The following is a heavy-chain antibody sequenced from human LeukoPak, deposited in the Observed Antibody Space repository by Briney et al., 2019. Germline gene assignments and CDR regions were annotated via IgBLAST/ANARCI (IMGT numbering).Heavy chain of an antibody. Sequence: GGSLRLSCAASGFTVSSNFMSWVRQAPGKGLDWVSVIYSGGTTYYADSVKGRFTISRDNSKNTLYLQMNSLRAEDTAVYYCARDGYGNNYMDVWGKGTTVTVSS. CDR3: ARDGYGNNYMDV. V-gene: IGHV3-53*01. J-gene: IGHJ6*03. CDR2: IYSGGTT. D-gene: IGHD1/OR15-1a*01. CDR1: GFTVSSNF.